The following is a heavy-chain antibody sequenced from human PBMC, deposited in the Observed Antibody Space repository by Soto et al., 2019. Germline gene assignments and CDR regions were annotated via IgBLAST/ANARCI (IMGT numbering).Heavy chain of an antibody. CDR2: INHSGST. V-gene: IGHV4-34*01. Sequence: SETLSLTCAVYGGSFSGYYWSWIRQPPGKGLEWIGEINHSGSTNYNPSLKSRVTISVDTSKNQFSLKLSSVTAADTAVYYCAREGGSMVRGDDAFDIWGQGTMVTVSS. CDR1: GGSFSGYY. D-gene: IGHD3-10*01. CDR3: AREGGSMVRGDDAFDI. J-gene: IGHJ3*02.